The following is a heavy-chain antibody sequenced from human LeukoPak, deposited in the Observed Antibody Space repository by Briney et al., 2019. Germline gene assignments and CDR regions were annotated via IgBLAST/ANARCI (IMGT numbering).Heavy chain of an antibody. CDR3: ARDRVYSSSSRYYYGMDV. V-gene: IGHV3-64*04. Sequence: GGSLRLSCVASGFTFRNCGMTWVRQAPGKGLEYVSSINTNGANTYYANSVKGRFTISRDNSKNTLYLQVNSLRTEDTAVYFCARDRVYSSSSRYYYGMDVWGQGTTITVSS. D-gene: IGHD6-6*01. CDR2: INTNGANT. J-gene: IGHJ6*02. CDR1: GFTFRNCG.